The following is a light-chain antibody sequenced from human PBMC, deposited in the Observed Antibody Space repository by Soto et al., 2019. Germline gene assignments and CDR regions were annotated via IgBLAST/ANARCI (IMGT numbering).Light chain of an antibody. CDR2: EVT. CDR1: FSDIGGYDS. V-gene: IGLV2-14*01. Sequence: QSVLAQPASVSGSPGQSVTISCTGTFSDIGGYDSVSWYQQHSGKAPKLIIYEVTDRPSGVSNRFSGSKSGNTASLTISGLQAEVEADYHCSSFASNNSLFVFGTGTTLTVL. CDR3: SSFASNNSLFV. J-gene: IGLJ1*01.